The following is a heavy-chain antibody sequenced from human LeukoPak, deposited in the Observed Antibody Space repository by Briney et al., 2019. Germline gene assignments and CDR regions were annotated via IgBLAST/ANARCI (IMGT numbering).Heavy chain of an antibody. CDR2: IYPGDSDT. CDR3: ARQHGSGSYYSRAIDY. J-gene: IGHJ4*02. Sequence: PGESLKISCEASGYSFTTYWIGWVRQMPGKGLEWMGIIYPGDSDTRYSPSFQDQVTISADKSINTAYLQWSSLKASDTAMYYCARQHGSGSYYSRAIDYWGQGTLVTVSS. D-gene: IGHD3-10*01. CDR1: GYSFTTYW. V-gene: IGHV5-51*01.